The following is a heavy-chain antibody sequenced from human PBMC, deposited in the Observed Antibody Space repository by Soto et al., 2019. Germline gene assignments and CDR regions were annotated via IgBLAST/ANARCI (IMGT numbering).Heavy chain of an antibody. CDR1: GFTFSSYA. J-gene: IGHJ4*02. V-gene: IGHV3-23*01. D-gene: IGHD2-2*01. Sequence: EVQLLESGAGLVQPGGPLRLSCAASGFTFSSYAMSWVRQAPGKGLEWVSGISTSGDSTYYADSVKGRFTISRDNSKDTLYLQMNSLRAGDTAVYYCAINSRYCSSTSCYADWGQGTLVTVSS. CDR2: ISTSGDST. CDR3: AINSRYCSSTSCYAD.